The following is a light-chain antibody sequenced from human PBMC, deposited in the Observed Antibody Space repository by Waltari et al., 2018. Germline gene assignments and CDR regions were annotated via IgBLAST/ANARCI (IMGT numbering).Light chain of an antibody. CDR3: QKYYGDPWT. J-gene: IGKJ1*01. Sequence: IQMTQSPSSLSASVGDRVTITCRASQAINKYIAWYQQKPGQAPNLLIYAASTLQSGVPSRFSGSGYGTDFTLTISNLQPEDVATYYCQKYYGDPWTFGQGNKVEFK. CDR1: QAINKY. CDR2: AAS. V-gene: IGKV1-27*01.